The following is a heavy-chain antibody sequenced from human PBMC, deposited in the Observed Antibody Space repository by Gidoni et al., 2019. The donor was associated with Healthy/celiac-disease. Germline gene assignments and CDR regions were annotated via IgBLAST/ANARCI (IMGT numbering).Heavy chain of an antibody. D-gene: IGHD4-4*01. J-gene: IGHJ5*02. V-gene: IGHV1-69*01. Sequence: QVQLVQSGAEVKTPGSSVTVSCKASGGTFSSYAISWVRQAPGQGLAWMGGIIPIFGTANYAQKFQGRVTITADESTSTAYMELSSLRSEDTAVYYCARGLDYIDWFDPWGQGTLVTVSS. CDR2: IIPIFGTA. CDR3: ARGLDYIDWFDP. CDR1: GGTFSSYA.